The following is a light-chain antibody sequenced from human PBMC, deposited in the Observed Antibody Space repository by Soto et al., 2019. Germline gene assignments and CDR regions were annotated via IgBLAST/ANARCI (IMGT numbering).Light chain of an antibody. J-gene: IGKJ3*01. CDR1: QGVGSW. Sequence: IQMTQSPSSVSASVGDRVTITCRASQGVGSWVAWYQQKPGKAPRLLVYAASSLQGGVPLRFSGSGSGTDFTLTISSLQPEDFATYYCQQANSLPFTFGPGTKVDFK. V-gene: IGKV1-12*01. CDR3: QQANSLPFT. CDR2: AAS.